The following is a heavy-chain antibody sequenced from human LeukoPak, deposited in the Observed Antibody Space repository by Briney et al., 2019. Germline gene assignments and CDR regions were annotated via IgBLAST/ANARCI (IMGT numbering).Heavy chain of an antibody. V-gene: IGHV5-51*01. D-gene: IGHD3-22*01. CDR1: GYSFTSYW. CDR3: ARRAYYYDSSGYGAFDI. CDR2: IYPGDSDT. J-gene: IGHJ3*02. Sequence: GASLQISCKGSGYSFTSYWIGWARQMPGKGLEWMGIIYPGDSDTRYSPSFQGQVTISADKSISTAYLQWSSLKASDTAMYYCARRAYYYDSSGYGAFDIWGQGTMVTVSS.